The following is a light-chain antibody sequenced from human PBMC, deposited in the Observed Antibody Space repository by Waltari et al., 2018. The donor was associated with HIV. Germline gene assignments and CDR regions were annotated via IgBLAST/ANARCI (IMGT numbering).Light chain of an antibody. J-gene: IGLJ1*01. CDR1: NIGNSD. CDR3: QVWDSGSDHV. V-gene: IGLV3-21*01. Sequence: SYVLHQQPSITVAPGKTAKITRGGNNIGNSDVHWYQQKQGQAPILVIYDDDVRPSGIPGRFSGSNSDNTATLTIKRVEVGDEADYYCQVWDSGSDHVFGSGTAVSVL. CDR2: DDD.